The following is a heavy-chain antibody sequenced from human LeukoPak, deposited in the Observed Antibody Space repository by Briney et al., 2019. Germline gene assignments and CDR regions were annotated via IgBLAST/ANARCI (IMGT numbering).Heavy chain of an antibody. CDR3: AREVATDYYYYYGMDV. J-gene: IGHJ6*02. D-gene: IGHD5-12*01. CDR1: GYTFTSYD. Sequence: AASVKVSCKASGYTFTSYDINWVRQATGQGLEWMGRMNPNSGNTGYAQKFQGRVTMTRNTSISTAYMELSSLRSEDTAVYYCAREVATDYYYYYGMDVWGQGTTVTVSS. CDR2: MNPNSGNT. V-gene: IGHV1-8*01.